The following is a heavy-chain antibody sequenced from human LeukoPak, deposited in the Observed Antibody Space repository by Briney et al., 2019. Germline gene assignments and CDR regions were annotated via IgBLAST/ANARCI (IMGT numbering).Heavy chain of an antibody. CDR1: GFSLSTSGVG. CDR3: ARHDSSGYYPDY. CDR2: IYWNDDK. D-gene: IGHD3-22*01. V-gene: IGHV2-5*01. Sequence: SGPTLVNPTQTLTLTCTFSGFSLSTSGVGVCWIRQPPGMALEWLALIYWNDDKRYSPSLKSRLTITKDTSKNQVVLTMTNMDPVDTATYHCARHDSSGYYPDYWGQGTLVTVSS. J-gene: IGHJ4*02.